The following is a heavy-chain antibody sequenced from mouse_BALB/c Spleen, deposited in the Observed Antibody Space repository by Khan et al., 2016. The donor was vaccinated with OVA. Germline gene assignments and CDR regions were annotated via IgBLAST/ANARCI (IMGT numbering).Heavy chain of an antibody. V-gene: IGHV1-77*01. Sequence: QVQLQQSGPELVKPGASVKMSCKASGYTFTDYDIRWVKQRTGQGLEWIGEIYPGSGSTYYNEKFKGKATLTADKSSNTAYIQLSSLTSEDSAVXFCAKIFYGNSYAMDYWGQGTAVTVSS. CDR1: GYTFTDYD. CDR2: IYPGSGST. CDR3: AKIFYGNSYAMDY. D-gene: IGHD2-1*01. J-gene: IGHJ4*01.